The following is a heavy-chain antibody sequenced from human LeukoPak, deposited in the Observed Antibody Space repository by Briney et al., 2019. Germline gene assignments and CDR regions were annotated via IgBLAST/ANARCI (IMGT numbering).Heavy chain of an antibody. J-gene: IGHJ6*03. CDR1: GGSFSGYY. Sequence: SETLSLTCAVYGGSFSGYYWIWIRQPPGKGLEWIGEINHSGSTNYNPSLKSRVTISVDTSKNQFSLKLSSVTAADTAVYYCARVFRVSGSYTYYYYYYMDVWGKGTTVTVSS. CDR3: ARVFRVSGSYTYYYYYYMDV. D-gene: IGHD1-26*01. CDR2: INHSGST. V-gene: IGHV4-34*01.